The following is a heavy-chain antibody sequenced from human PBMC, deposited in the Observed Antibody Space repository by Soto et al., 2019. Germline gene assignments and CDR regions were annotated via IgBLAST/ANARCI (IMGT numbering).Heavy chain of an antibody. CDR2: INHSGST. Sequence: PSETLSLTCAVYGGSFSGFSWSWIRQPPGKGLEWIGEINHSGSTNYNPSLKSRVTISVDTSKNQCSLKLSSVTAADTAVYYCARAGVLWLGGGMDVWGQGTTVTVSS. CDR3: ARAGVLWLGGGMDV. V-gene: IGHV4-34*01. CDR1: GGSFSGFS. J-gene: IGHJ6*02. D-gene: IGHD3-10*01.